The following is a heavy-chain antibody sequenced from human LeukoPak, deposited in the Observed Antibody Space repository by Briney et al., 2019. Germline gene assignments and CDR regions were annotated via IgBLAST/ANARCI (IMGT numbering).Heavy chain of an antibody. CDR2: IFSDGKS. D-gene: IGHD3-3*01. CDR1: GDSTIYNY. V-gene: IGHV4-4*07. Sequence: SETLSLTCSVSGDSTIYNYWSWIRQPAGKGLEWIGRIFSDGKSNYSPSLESRLTMSVDKAKNQFSLSLSSVTAADTAVSYCARGPGVFGRIWYMDVWGQGTTVSVSS. CDR3: ARGPGVFGRIWYMDV. J-gene: IGHJ6*03.